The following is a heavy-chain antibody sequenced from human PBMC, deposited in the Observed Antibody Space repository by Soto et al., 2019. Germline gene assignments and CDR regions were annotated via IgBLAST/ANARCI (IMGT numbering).Heavy chain of an antibody. Sequence: QLQLQESGPGLVKPSETLSLTCTVSGGSISSSSYYWGWIRQPPGKGLEWIGSIYYSGSTYYNPSLKSRVTISVDTSKTHFALKLSSVTAADTAVYYCARHLYGTTSDYWGHGTLVTVSS. J-gene: IGHJ4*01. CDR3: ARHLYGTTSDY. CDR1: GGSISSSSYY. CDR2: IYYSGST. V-gene: IGHV4-39*01. D-gene: IGHD1-7*01.